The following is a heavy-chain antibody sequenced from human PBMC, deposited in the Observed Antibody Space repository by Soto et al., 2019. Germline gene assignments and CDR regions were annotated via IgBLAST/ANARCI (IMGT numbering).Heavy chain of an antibody. D-gene: IGHD3-22*01. CDR2: IYYSGST. CDR1: GGSISSGGYY. V-gene: IGHV4-31*03. Sequence: KTSETLSLTCTVSGGSISSGGYYWSWIRQHPGKGLEWIGYIYYSGSTYYNPSLKSRVTISVDTSKNQFSLKLSSVTAADTAVYYCARATGAGSKALHSSGYYWYFDYWGQGTLVTVSS. J-gene: IGHJ4*02. CDR3: ARATGAGSKALHSSGYYWYFDY.